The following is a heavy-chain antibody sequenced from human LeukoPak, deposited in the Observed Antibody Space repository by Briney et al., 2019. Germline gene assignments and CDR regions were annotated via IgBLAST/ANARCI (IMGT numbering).Heavy chain of an antibody. D-gene: IGHD1-1*01. J-gene: IGHJ4*02. CDR2: ISCSAQKT. Sequence: GGPLRLSCAASVLTFSVYAMSWAREATGEALEWVSGISCSAQKTYYADSVKGRFTISRDNFKRTLYLEMNSLRAEDTAVYYCAKRYIANTGPIDYWGQGTLVTVSS. V-gene: IGHV3-23*01. CDR3: AKRYIANTGPIDY. CDR1: VLTFSVYA.